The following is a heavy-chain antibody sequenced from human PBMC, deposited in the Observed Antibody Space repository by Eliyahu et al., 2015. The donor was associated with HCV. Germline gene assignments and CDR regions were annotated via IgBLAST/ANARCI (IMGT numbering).Heavy chain of an antibody. CDR3: ARVFLGYKAAAGPISH. V-gene: IGHV3-53*02. J-gene: IGHJ4*02. CDR2: IYSGGST. CDR1: GFTXSXNY. D-gene: IGHD6-13*01. Sequence: EVQLVETGGGLIQPGGSLRLSCAASGFTXSXNYMSWVRQAPGKGLEWVSVIYSGGSTYYADSVKGRFTISRDNSKNTLYLQMNSLRAEDTAVYYCARVFLGYKAAAGPISHWGQGTLVTVSS.